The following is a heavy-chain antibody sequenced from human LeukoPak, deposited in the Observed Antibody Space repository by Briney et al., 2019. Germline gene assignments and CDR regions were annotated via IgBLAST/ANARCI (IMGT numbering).Heavy chain of an antibody. J-gene: IGHJ4*02. Sequence: GGSLRLSCAASGFTFSSYGMHWVRQAPGKGLEWVADISSSGTNIYYADSVKGRFTISRDNAKNSLYLQMNSLRAEDTAVYYCARGSPPRRNYDSRGYYSYYLDYWGQGTLVTVSS. CDR1: GFTFSSYG. CDR2: ISSSGTNI. V-gene: IGHV3-48*04. D-gene: IGHD3-22*01. CDR3: ARGSPPRRNYDSRGYYSYYLDY.